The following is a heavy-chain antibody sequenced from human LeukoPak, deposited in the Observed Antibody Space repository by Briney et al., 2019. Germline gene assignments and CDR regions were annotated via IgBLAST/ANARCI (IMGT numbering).Heavy chain of an antibody. CDR1: GGSISSSSYY. D-gene: IGHD3-10*01. V-gene: IGHV4-39*07. CDR3: ARVEEGYGSGRRENYYYYYMDV. J-gene: IGHJ6*03. CDR2: LYYSGST. Sequence: SETLSLTCTVSGGSISSSSYYWGWIRQPPWKGLEWIGSLYYSGSTYYNPSLKSRVTISVDTSKNQFSLKLSSVTAADTAVYYCARVEEGYGSGRRENYYYYYMDVWGKGTTVTISS.